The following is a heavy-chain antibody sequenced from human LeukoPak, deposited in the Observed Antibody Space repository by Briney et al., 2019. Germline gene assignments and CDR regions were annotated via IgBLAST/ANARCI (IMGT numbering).Heavy chain of an antibody. CDR2: ISNDGSDK. CDR1: GFSFNSYA. CDR3: ARDTIWFGELLLFDH. Sequence: GGSLRLSCAASGFSFNSYAMHWVRQAPGKGLEWVAVISNDGSDKYYADSVRGRFTISRDNSKNTLYLQMKGLRAEDTAVYYCARDTIWFGELLLFDHWGQGTLVTVSS. D-gene: IGHD3-10*01. V-gene: IGHV3-30*04. J-gene: IGHJ4*02.